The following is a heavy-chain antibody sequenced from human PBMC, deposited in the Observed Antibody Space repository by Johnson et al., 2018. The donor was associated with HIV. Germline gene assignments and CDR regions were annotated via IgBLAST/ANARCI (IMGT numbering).Heavy chain of an antibody. CDR2: INTDGSST. CDR3: ARGREMATRAGGFDI. V-gene: IGHV3-74*02. J-gene: IGHJ3*02. Sequence: VQLVESGGGLVQPGGSLRLSCAASGFTFSSYWMHWVRQAPGKGLVWVSRINTDGSSTTYADSVKGRFTISRDNAKNTMYLQMNSLRVEETAVYYWARGREMATRAGGFDIWGQGTMVTDSS. CDR1: GFTFSSYW. D-gene: IGHD5-24*01.